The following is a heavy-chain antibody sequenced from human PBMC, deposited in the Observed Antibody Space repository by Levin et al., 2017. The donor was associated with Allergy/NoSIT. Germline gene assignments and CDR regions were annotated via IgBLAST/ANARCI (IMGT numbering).Heavy chain of an antibody. V-gene: IGHV3-21*01. CDR3: ARGDYDFWSGFYFPLQYYYGMDV. CDR2: ISSSTSNI. CDR1: GFTFSSYN. D-gene: IGHD3-3*01. Sequence: GGSLRLSCAASGFTFSSYNMNWVRQAPGKGLEWVSSISSSTSNIYYADSVKGRFTISRDNAKNSLYLQMNSLRAEDTAVYYCARGDYDFWSGFYFPLQYYYGMDVWGQGTTVTVSS. J-gene: IGHJ6*02.